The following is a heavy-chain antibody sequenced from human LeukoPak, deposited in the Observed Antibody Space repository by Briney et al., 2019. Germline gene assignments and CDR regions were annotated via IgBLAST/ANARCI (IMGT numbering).Heavy chain of an antibody. Sequence: SETLSLTCAVSGGSISSSNWWSWVRQPPGKGLEWIGEINHSGSTNYNPSLKSRVTISVDTSKNQFSLKLSSVTAADTAVYYCARHPYDILTGYFASRRYYFDYWGQGTLVTVSS. CDR2: INHSGST. CDR1: GGSISSSNW. D-gene: IGHD3-9*01. CDR3: ARHPYDILTGYFASRRYYFDY. V-gene: IGHV4-4*02. J-gene: IGHJ4*02.